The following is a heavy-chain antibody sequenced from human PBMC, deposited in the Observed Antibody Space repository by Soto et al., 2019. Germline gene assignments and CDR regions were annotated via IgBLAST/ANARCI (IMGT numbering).Heavy chain of an antibody. CDR2: INPNSGGT. CDR3: ARDHAPYYDFWSGYRDYGMDV. J-gene: IGHJ6*02. V-gene: IGHV1-2*02. D-gene: IGHD3-3*01. Sequence: ASVKVSCKASGYTFTGYYMHWVRQAPGQGFEWMGWINPNSGGTNYAQKFQGRVTMTRDTSISTAYMELSRLRSDDTAVYYCARDHAPYYDFWSGYRDYGMDVWGQGTTVTVSS. CDR1: GYTFTGYY.